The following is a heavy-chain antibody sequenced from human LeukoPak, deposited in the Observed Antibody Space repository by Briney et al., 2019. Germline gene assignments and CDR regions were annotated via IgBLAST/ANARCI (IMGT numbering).Heavy chain of an antibody. V-gene: IGHV4-34*01. Sequence: PSETLSLTCAVYGGSFSGYYWSWIRQPPGKGLEWIGEINHSGSTNYNPSLKSRVTISVDTSKNQFFLKLSSVTAADTAVYYCARGVRYSYGSQNWFDPWGQGTLVTVSS. J-gene: IGHJ5*02. CDR2: INHSGST. CDR1: GGSFSGYY. CDR3: ARGVRYSYGSQNWFDP. D-gene: IGHD5-18*01.